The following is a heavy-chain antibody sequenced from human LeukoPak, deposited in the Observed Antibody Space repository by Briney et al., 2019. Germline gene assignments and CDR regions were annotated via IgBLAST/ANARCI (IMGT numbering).Heavy chain of an antibody. CDR3: ARDKGQYGSGTRGFTWFDA. Sequence: AETLSLTCTASGGSISSYYRSWIRQPPGKGLEWIGYICYSGSTNYNASLKSRVTISVDASKTQFSQKLSSVPAADTAVYYCARDKGQYGSGTRGFTWFDAWGQGTLVTVSS. CDR2: ICYSGST. J-gene: IGHJ5*02. V-gene: IGHV4-59*01. CDR1: GGSISSYY. D-gene: IGHD3-10*01.